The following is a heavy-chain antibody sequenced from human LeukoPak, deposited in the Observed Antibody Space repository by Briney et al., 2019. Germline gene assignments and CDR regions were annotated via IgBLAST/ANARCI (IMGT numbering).Heavy chain of an antibody. Sequence: GGPLRLSCAASGFTFNNYAMSWVRQAPGKGLEWVSGISGSGGNTYYADSVKGRFTISRDNAKNSLYLQMNSLRAEDTGVYYCARQGGDWFDTWGQGTRVTVSS. J-gene: IGHJ5*02. CDR3: ARQGGDWFDT. CDR1: GFTFNNYA. V-gene: IGHV3-23*01. D-gene: IGHD1-26*01. CDR2: ISGSGGNT.